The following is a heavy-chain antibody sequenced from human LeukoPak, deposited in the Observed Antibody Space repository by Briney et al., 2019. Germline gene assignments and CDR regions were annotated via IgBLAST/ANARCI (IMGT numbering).Heavy chain of an antibody. V-gene: IGHV1-3*03. CDR2: INAGNGNT. Sequence: ASVKVSCKASGYTFTSYAMHWVRQAPGQRLEWMGWINAGNGNTKYSQEFQGRVTISRDTSASTVYMELSSLRSEDTAVYYCARDPPNCSGGSCYATYYFDYWGQGTLVTVSS. CDR3: ARDPPNCSGGSCYATYYFDY. CDR1: GYTFTSYA. D-gene: IGHD2-15*01. J-gene: IGHJ4*02.